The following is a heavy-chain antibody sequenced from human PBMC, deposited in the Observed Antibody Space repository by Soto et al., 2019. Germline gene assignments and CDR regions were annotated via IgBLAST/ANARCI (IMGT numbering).Heavy chain of an antibody. J-gene: IGHJ4*02. V-gene: IGHV4-39*01. D-gene: IGHD3-22*01. CDR1: GGSIRSTGFH. Sequence: PSETLSLTCTVSGGSIRSTGFHWGWIRQPPGKGLEWIANVHYSGGTHYNPSLKSRVTVSLDTSKNQFSLKLSSVTAADTAVYYCARRGTYYFDSSGYYYPFDYWGQGNLVTVSS. CDR2: VHYSGGT. CDR3: ARRGTYYFDSSGYYYPFDY.